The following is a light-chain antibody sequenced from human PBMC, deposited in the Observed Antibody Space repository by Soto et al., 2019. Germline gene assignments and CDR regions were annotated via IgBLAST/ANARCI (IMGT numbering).Light chain of an antibody. V-gene: IGLV1-44*01. CDR3: ATWDDSLRGVV. CDR1: SSNIGSNA. Sequence: QSVLTQPPSASGTPGQRVTISCSGSSSNIGSNAVNWYRQLPGTAPKLLTHTNDQRPSGVPDRFSGSQSGTSASLAISGLQSEDEAEYYCATWDDSLRGVVFGGGTKLTVL. CDR2: TND. J-gene: IGLJ2*01.